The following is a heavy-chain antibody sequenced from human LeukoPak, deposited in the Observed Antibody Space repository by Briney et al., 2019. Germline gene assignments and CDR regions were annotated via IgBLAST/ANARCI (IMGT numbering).Heavy chain of an antibody. CDR3: AKGISNRDWTLDS. D-gene: IGHD2-21*02. CDR2: ISLSGSAT. J-gene: IGHJ4*02. V-gene: IGHV3-23*01. Sequence: GGSLRLSCAASQFTFRSYPMTWGRQAPGKGLEWVSSISLSGSATYYPDSVRGRFTISRDNSQNTLYLQINSLRADDTAIYYCAKGISNRDWTLDSWGQGTLVTVSS. CDR1: QFTFRSYP.